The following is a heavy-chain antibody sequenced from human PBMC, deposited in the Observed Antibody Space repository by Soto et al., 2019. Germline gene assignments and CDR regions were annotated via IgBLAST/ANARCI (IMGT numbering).Heavy chain of an antibody. CDR2: TYFRSKWYN. V-gene: IGHV6-1*01. D-gene: IGHD5-12*01. CDR3: AKGDNLGPKTGYASDP. J-gene: IGHJ5*02. CDR1: GDSVSSNTAS. Sequence: SQTLSLTCAISGDSVSSNTASWNWIRQSPSRGLEWLGRTYFRSKWYNDYAVSVKSRIIINPGTSNNQFSLQLNSVTPEDTAVYFCAKGDNLGPKTGYASDPWGQGIMVTVSS.